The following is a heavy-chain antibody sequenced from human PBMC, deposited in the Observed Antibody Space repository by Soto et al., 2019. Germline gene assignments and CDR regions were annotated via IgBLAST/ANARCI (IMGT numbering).Heavy chain of an antibody. J-gene: IGHJ5*02. CDR2: IIPIFGTA. D-gene: IGHD2-21*02. CDR1: GGTFSSYA. Sequence: QVQLVQSGAEVKKPGSSVKVSCKASGGTFSSYAISWVRQAPGQGLEWMGGIIPIFGTANYAQKFQGRVTITADESTSTAYMELSSLRSEDTAVYYCAREAYCGGDCYENWFDPWGQGTLVTVSS. CDR3: AREAYCGGDCYENWFDP. V-gene: IGHV1-69*12.